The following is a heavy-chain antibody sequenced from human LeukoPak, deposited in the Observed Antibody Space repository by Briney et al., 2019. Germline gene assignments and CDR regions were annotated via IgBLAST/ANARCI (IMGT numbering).Heavy chain of an antibody. D-gene: IGHD3-22*01. Sequence: GGSLRLSCAASGFTFSSYGVSWVRQAPGKGLEWVSGISGSGGSIYYADSVKGRFTISRDNSKNTLYLQMNSLRAEDTAVYYCAKADYDSSGYYYAYFDYWGQGTLVTVSS. J-gene: IGHJ4*02. CDR2: ISGSGGSI. CDR1: GFTFSSYG. CDR3: AKADYDSSGYYYAYFDY. V-gene: IGHV3-23*01.